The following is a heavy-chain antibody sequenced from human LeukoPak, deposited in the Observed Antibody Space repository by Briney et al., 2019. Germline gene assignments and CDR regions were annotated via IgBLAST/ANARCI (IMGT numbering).Heavy chain of an antibody. V-gene: IGHV3-74*01. CDR3: ARDGRIERGDWYLDL. J-gene: IGHJ2*01. Sequence: GGSLRLSCAASGFTFSSYWMYWVRQAPGKGLMWVSRINGDGSITTYADSVKGRFTISRDNAKNTLYLQMNSLRAEDTAVYYCARDGRIERGDWYLDLWGRGTLVTVSS. D-gene: IGHD1-26*01. CDR1: GFTFSSYW. CDR2: INGDGSIT.